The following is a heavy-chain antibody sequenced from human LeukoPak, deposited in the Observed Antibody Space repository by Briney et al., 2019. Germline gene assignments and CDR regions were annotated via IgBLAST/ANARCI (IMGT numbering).Heavy chain of an antibody. CDR2: IWSDGRSL. CDR3: VRELPPVVSYYFDY. J-gene: IGHJ4*02. V-gene: IGHV3-33*01. CDR1: GFTFSSFD. Sequence: GGSLRLSCAASGFTFSSFDMHWVRQAPGNGLEWVAAIWSDGRSLYYADSAKGRFTISRDNSKNTLYLQMNSLRAEDTAVYYCVRELPPVVSYYFDYWGQGTLVTVSS. D-gene: IGHD2-15*01.